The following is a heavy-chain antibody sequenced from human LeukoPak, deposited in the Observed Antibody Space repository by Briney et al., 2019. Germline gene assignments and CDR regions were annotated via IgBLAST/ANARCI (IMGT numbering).Heavy chain of an antibody. CDR1: VYTFTDYH. CDR3: AISKGRFYYGLDV. V-gene: IGHV1-2*02. Sequence: ASVNVSFKASVYTFTDYHVHWVRQAPGQGLEWMGWINPHSGDTNDAQNFQGRVTLTRDTSLSTAYMELSGLRSDDTALYYCAISKGRFYYGLDVWGQGTTVTVSS. CDR2: INPHSGDT. D-gene: IGHD3-3*01. J-gene: IGHJ6*02.